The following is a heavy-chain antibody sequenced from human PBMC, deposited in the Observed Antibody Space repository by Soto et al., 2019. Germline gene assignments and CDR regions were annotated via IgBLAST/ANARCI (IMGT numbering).Heavy chain of an antibody. Sequence: GGSLRLSCAASGFTFSSYAMSWVRQAPGKGLEWVALISYDGSNKQYGDSVKGRFTISRDNSKNTLYLQVNSLRAEDTAVYYCARETPGWNPFDFWGQGTQVTVSS. CDR1: GFTFSSYA. V-gene: IGHV3-30*03. J-gene: IGHJ4*02. D-gene: IGHD1-1*01. CDR3: ARETPGWNPFDF. CDR2: ISYDGSNK.